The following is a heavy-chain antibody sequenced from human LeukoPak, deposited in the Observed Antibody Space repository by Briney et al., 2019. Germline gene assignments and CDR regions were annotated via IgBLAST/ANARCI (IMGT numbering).Heavy chain of an antibody. CDR2: IIPIFGTA. J-gene: IGHJ6*03. D-gene: IGHD6-19*01. CDR1: GGTFSSYA. V-gene: IGHV1-69*05. CDR3: ARAVAGYYYYYMDV. Sequence: ASVKVSCKASGGTFSSYAISWVRQAPGQGLEWMGGIIPIFGTANYAQKFQGRVTITTDESTSTADMDLSSLRSEDTAVYYCARAVAGYYYYYMDVWGKGTTVTVSS.